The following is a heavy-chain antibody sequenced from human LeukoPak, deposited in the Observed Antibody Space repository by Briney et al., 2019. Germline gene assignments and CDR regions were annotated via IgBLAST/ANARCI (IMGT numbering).Heavy chain of an antibody. J-gene: IGHJ6*03. Sequence: SETLSLTCAVYGGSFSSYYWSWIRQPPGKGLEWIGEINHSGSTNYNPSLKSRVTISVDTSKNQFSLKLSSVTAADTAVYYCARGSSQQLITYYYYYYMDVWGKGTTVTASS. CDR1: GGSFSSYY. CDR2: INHSGST. D-gene: IGHD6-13*01. CDR3: ARGSSQQLITYYYYYYMDV. V-gene: IGHV4-34*01.